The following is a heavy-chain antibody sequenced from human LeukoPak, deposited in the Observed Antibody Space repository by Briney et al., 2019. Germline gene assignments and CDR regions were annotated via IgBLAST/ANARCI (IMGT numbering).Heavy chain of an antibody. J-gene: IGHJ4*02. D-gene: IGHD3-3*01. CDR2: IIPIFGTA. CDR3: AREAGITIFGPPALFDY. Sequence: ASVKVSCKASGGTFSSYAISWVRQAPGQGLEWMGGIIPIFGTANYAQKFQGRVTITADKSTSTAYMELSSLRSEDTAVYYCAREAGITIFGPPALFDYWGQGTLVTVSS. CDR1: GGTFSSYA. V-gene: IGHV1-69*06.